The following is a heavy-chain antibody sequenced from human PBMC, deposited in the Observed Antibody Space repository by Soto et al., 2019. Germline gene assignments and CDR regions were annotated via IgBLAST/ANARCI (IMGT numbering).Heavy chain of an antibody. D-gene: IGHD5-18*01. CDR1: GFIVSVYE. CDR2: SSGSVTHK. Sequence: EVQLVESGGGLVHRGGSLRLSCEASGFIVSVYEMNWVRQAPGKGLEWISYSSGSVTHKSYADSVRGRFTVSRDNARSSMFLQMNSRGADDTAIYYCARQGGYSREGEYDSWGQGTMVTVSS. J-gene: IGHJ5*02. V-gene: IGHV3-48*03. CDR3: ARQGGYSREGEYDS.